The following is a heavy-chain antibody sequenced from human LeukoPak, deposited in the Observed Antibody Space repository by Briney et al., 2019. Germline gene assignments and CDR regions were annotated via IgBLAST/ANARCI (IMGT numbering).Heavy chain of an antibody. CDR2: INPNSGGT. CDR3: ARGTTGTTDYFDY. Sequence: ASVKDSCKASGYTFTGYYMHWVRQAPGQGLEWMEWINPNSGGTNYAQKFQGRVTMTRDTSISTAYMELSRLRSDDTAVYYCARGTTGTTDYFDYWGQGTLVTVSS. V-gene: IGHV1-2*02. CDR1: GYTFTGYY. J-gene: IGHJ4*02. D-gene: IGHD1-1*01.